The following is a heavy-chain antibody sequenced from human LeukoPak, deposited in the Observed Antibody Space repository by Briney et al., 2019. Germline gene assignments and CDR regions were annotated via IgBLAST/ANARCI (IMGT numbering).Heavy chain of an antibody. CDR1: GGSVSSGGYY. D-gene: IGHD3-3*01. V-gene: IGHV4-31*03. CDR2: IYYSGST. CDR3: ARGHTFLEDYYYYMDV. Sequence: SETLSLTCTVSGGSVSSGGYYWSWIRQPPGKGLEWIGYIYYSGSTYYNPSLKSRVTISVDTSKNQFSLELSSVTAADTAVYYCARGHTFLEDYYYYMDVWGKGTTVTVSS. J-gene: IGHJ6*03.